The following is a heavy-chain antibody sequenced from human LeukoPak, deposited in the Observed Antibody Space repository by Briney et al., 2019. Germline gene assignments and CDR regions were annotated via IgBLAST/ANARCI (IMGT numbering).Heavy chain of an antibody. CDR3: AKVTVVGATGYYFDY. D-gene: IGHD1-26*01. V-gene: IGHV3-23*01. CDR1: GFTFSSYG. CDR2: FSGSGVST. Sequence: GGSLRLSCAASGFTFSSYGMHWVRQAPGKGLEWVSGFSGSGVSTYYADSVKGRFTISRDNSKNTLYLQMNSLRAEDTAVYYCAKVTVVGATGYYFDYWGQGTLVSVSS. J-gene: IGHJ4*02.